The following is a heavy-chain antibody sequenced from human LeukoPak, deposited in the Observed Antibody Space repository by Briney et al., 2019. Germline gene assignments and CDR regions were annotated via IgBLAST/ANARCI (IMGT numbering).Heavy chain of an antibody. CDR3: AKDGASTSHYYYNYYYMDV. V-gene: IGHV3-9*01. J-gene: IGHJ6*03. CDR2: ISWNSGDI. D-gene: IGHD2-2*01. Sequence: GGSLRLSCAASGFTFDDYAMHWVRQAPGKGLEWVSGISWNSGDIGYADSVKGRFTISRDNAKNSLYLQMNSLRAEDTALYYCAKDGASTSHYYYNYYYMDVWGKGTTVTVSS. CDR1: GFTFDDYA.